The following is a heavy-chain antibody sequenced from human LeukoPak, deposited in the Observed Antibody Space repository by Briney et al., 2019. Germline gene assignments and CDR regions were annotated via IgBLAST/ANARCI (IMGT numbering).Heavy chain of an antibody. Sequence: QAGGSLRLSCAASGFTFSSYAMSWVRQAPGKGLEWVSAISGSGGSTYYADSVKGRFTISRDNSKNTLYLQMNSLRAEDTAVYYCAKDPSRYGDPYPEAYWGQGTLVTVSS. CDR3: AKDPSRYGDPYPEAY. CDR2: ISGSGGST. CDR1: GFTFSSYA. V-gene: IGHV3-23*01. D-gene: IGHD4-17*01. J-gene: IGHJ4*02.